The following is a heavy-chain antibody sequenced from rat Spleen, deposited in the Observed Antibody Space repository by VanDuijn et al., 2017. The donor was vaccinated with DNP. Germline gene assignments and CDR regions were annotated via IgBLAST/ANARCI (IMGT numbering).Heavy chain of an antibody. D-gene: IGHD1-12*02. J-gene: IGHJ2*01. V-gene: IGHV5S11*01. CDR3: ASSMGTYYPYYFDY. CDR1: GFTFSNYG. CDR2: ISTGGGNT. Sequence: EVQLVESGGGLVQPGRSLKLSCAASGFTFSNYGMAWVRQAPTKGLEWVASISTGGGNTYYRDSVKGRFTISRDNAKSTLYLQMDSLRSEETATYYCASSMGTYYPYYFDYWGQGVMVTVSS.